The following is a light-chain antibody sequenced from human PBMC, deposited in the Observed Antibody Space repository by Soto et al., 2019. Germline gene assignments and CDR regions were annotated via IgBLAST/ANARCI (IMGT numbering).Light chain of an antibody. V-gene: IGKV1-39*01. Sequence: DIQMTQSPSSLSASVGDRVTITCRASQNINNYLIWYQQKPGKAPKYLIYATSILQSGVPPRFSGSGSGTDFTLTIDSLQPEDLATYYCQQNLSVPRTFGQGTRLEI. CDR2: ATS. J-gene: IGKJ5*01. CDR3: QQNLSVPRT. CDR1: QNINNY.